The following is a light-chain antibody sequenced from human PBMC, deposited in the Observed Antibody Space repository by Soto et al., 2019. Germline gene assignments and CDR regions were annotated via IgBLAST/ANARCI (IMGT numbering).Light chain of an antibody. Sequence: QSALTQTRSVSGSPGQSVTISCTGTSSDVGGYNYVSWYQQHPGKAPRLVIYDVNQRPSGVPDRFSGSKSDNTASLTISGLQAEDEGDYYCCSYAGSFAWVFGGGTKVTVL. V-gene: IGLV2-11*01. CDR3: CSYAGSFAWV. CDR1: SSDVGGYNY. J-gene: IGLJ3*02. CDR2: DVN.